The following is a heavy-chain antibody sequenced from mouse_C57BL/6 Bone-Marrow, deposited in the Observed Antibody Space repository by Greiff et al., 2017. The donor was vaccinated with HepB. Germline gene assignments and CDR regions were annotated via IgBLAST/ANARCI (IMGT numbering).Heavy chain of an antibody. CDR3: AREMNYYGSSYWYFDV. V-gene: IGHV1-19*01. D-gene: IGHD1-1*01. J-gene: IGHJ1*03. Sequence: VQLQQSGPVLVKPGASVKMSCKASGYTFTDYYMNWVKQSHGKSLEWIGVINPYNGGTSYNQKFKGKATLTVDKSSSTAYMELNSLTSEDSAVYYCAREMNYYGSSYWYFDVWGTGTTVTVSS. CDR1: GYTFTDYY. CDR2: INPYNGGT.